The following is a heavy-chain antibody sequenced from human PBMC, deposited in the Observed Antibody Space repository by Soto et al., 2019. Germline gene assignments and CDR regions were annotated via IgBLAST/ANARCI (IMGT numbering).Heavy chain of an antibody. Sequence: PSETLSLTCTVSGGSISSSSYYWVGIRQPPGKGLEGVGSIYYSGSTYYNPSLKSRVTISVATSKNQFSLNLTSVTAADTAVYYCARQYCSSGSCYFQGWLDPWGQGTLVTVSS. CDR1: GGSISSSSYY. CDR3: ARQYCSSGSCYFQGWLDP. D-gene: IGHD2-15*01. J-gene: IGHJ5*02. CDR2: IYYSGST. V-gene: IGHV4-39*01.